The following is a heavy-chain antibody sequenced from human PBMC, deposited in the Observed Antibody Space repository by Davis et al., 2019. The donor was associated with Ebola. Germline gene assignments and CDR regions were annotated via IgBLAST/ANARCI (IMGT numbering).Heavy chain of an antibody. Sequence: PGGSLRLSCKGSGYSFTSYWISWVRQMPGKGLEWMGRIDPSDSYTNYSPSFQGHVTISADKSISTAYLQWSSLKASDTAMYYCASPRSSWYAFDIWGQGTIVTVSS. V-gene: IGHV5-10-1*01. D-gene: IGHD6-13*01. CDR2: IDPSDSYT. CDR3: ASPRSSWYAFDI. J-gene: IGHJ3*02. CDR1: GYSFTSYW.